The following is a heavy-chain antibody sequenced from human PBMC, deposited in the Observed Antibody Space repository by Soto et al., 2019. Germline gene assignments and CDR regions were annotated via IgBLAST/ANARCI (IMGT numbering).Heavy chain of an antibody. D-gene: IGHD6-13*01. CDR1: GFTFSSYS. Sequence: PGGSLRLSCAASGFTFSSYSVNWVRQAPGKGLEWVSSISSSSSYIYYADSVKGRFTISRDNAKNSLYLQMNSLRAEDTAVYYCARDHAIAGHGGGMDVWGQGTTVTVSS. CDR2: ISSSSSYI. J-gene: IGHJ6*02. CDR3: ARDHAIAGHGGGMDV. V-gene: IGHV3-21*01.